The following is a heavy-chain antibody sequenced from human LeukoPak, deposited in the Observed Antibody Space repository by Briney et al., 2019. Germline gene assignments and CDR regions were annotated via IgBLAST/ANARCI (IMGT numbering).Heavy chain of an antibody. V-gene: IGHV1-8*02. D-gene: IGHD3-22*01. Sequence: ASVKVSCKASGYTFTSYDINWVRQATGQGLEWMGWMNPNSGNTGYAQKFQGRVTMTRDTSISTAYMELSRLRSDDTAVYYCARGAFYYDNAFDIWGQGTMVTVSS. CDR3: ARGAFYYDNAFDI. CDR2: MNPNSGNT. CDR1: GYTFTSYD. J-gene: IGHJ3*02.